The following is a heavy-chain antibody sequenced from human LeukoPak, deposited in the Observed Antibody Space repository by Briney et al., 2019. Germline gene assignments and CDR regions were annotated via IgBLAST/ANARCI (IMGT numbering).Heavy chain of an antibody. Sequence: GGSLRLSCAASGFTFSDFWMHWVRQAPGKGLEWVSAIHTSGDTCYADSVKGRFTISRDNSKNTLYLQMNSLRAEDTAVYYCAKGPWLASFDYWGQGTLVTVSS. J-gene: IGHJ4*02. CDR3: AKGPWLASFDY. V-gene: IGHV3-53*01. CDR2: IHTSGDT. D-gene: IGHD6-19*01. CDR1: GFTFSDFW.